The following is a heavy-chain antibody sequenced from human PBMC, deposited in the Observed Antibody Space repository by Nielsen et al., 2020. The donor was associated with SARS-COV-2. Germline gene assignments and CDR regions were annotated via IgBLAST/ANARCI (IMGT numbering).Heavy chain of an antibody. V-gene: IGHV3-49*04. CDR2: IRSKTFGETR. CDR1: GFTFGDYA. J-gene: IGHJ6*02. Sequence: GESLKISCTGSGFTFGDYAMSWVRQAPGKGLEWVGFIRSKTFGETREYAASVEGRFTISRDDSKSIADLQMNSLKTEDIAVYYCARSYYDFWSGPPYGLDIWGQGTSVTVSS. CDR3: ARSYYDFWSGPPYGLDI. D-gene: IGHD3-3*01.